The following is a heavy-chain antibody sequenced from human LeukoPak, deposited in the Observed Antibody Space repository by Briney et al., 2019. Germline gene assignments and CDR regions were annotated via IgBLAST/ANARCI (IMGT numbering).Heavy chain of an antibody. CDR2: IWYDGSNK. J-gene: IGHJ3*02. CDR1: GFTFSSYG. V-gene: IGHV3-33*01. CDR3: ARGATYYYDSSGYPRDDAFDI. D-gene: IGHD3-22*01. Sequence: PGGSLRLSCAASGFTFSSYGMHWVRQAPGEGLEWVAVIWYDGSNKYYADSVKGRFTISRDNSKNTLYLQMNSLRAEDTAVYYCARGATYYYDSSGYPRDDAFDIWGQGTMVTVSS.